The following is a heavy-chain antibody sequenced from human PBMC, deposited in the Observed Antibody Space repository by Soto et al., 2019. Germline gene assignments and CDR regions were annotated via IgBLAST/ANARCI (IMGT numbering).Heavy chain of an antibody. CDR2: ISSSGAYM. V-gene: IGHV3-21*01. Sequence: EVQLVESGGGLVKPGGSLRLSCAASGFTFIAYTMNWVRQAPGKGLEWVSSISSSGAYMYYADSVKGRFTISRDNAKNLLYLHMSSLRAEDTALYYCVRDPARPSGRWFDPWGQGTLVTVSS. CDR3: VRDPARPSGRWFDP. D-gene: IGHD6-6*01. J-gene: IGHJ5*02. CDR1: GFTFIAYT.